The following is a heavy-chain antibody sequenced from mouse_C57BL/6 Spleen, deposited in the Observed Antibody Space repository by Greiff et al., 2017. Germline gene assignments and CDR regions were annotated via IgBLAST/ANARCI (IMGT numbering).Heavy chain of an antibody. V-gene: IGHV1-19*01. CDR3: ARGGITTVVADYFDY. CDR1: GYTFTDYY. Sequence: VQLQQSGPVLVKPGASVKMSCKASGYTFTDYYMNWVKQSHGKSLEWIGVINPYNGGTSYNQKFKGKATLTVDKSSSTAYMELNSLTSEDSAVYYCARGGITTVVADYFDYWGQGTTLTVSS. CDR2: INPYNGGT. J-gene: IGHJ2*01. D-gene: IGHD1-1*01.